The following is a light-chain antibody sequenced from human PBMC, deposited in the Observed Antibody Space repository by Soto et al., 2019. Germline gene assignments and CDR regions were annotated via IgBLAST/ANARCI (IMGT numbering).Light chain of an antibody. Sequence: QSALTQPASVSGSPGQSITISCTGTSSDVGSYNLVSWYQQRPGKAPKLMIYEVSKRPSGVSNRFSGSKSGNTASLTISGLQAEDEADYSCCSYAGGSTWVFGGGTKLTVL. J-gene: IGLJ3*02. CDR1: SSDVGSYNL. CDR3: CSYAGGSTWV. CDR2: EVS. V-gene: IGLV2-23*02.